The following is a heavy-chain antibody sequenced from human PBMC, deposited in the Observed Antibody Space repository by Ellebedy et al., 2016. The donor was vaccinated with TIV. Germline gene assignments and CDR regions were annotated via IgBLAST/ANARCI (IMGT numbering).Heavy chain of an antibody. CDR2: IYHSGST. Sequence: SETLSLTXDVSGGSMSSGGYSWNWIRQSPGKGLEWIGYIYHSGSTFYNPSPKSRVTMSVDRSKKQFSLDLKSVTAADTAVYYWARENLIGALDYWGQGALVTVSS. D-gene: IGHD7-27*01. J-gene: IGHJ4*02. V-gene: IGHV4-30-2*06. CDR3: ARENLIGALDY. CDR1: GGSMSSGGYS.